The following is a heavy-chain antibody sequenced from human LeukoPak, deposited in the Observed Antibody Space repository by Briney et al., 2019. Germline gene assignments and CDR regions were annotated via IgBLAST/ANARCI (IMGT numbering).Heavy chain of an antibody. CDR2: IYYSGST. CDR1: GGSVSGYY. CDR3: ARAPSRYDVLTGYYGGWFDS. V-gene: IGHV4-34*01. J-gene: IGHJ5*01. D-gene: IGHD3-9*01. Sequence: SETLSLTCAVYGGSVSGYYWSWIRQPPGKGLEWIGSIYYSGSTYYNPSLKSRVTISVDTSKNQFSLKLSSVTAADMAVYYCARAPSRYDVLTGYYGGWFDSWGQGTLVTVSS.